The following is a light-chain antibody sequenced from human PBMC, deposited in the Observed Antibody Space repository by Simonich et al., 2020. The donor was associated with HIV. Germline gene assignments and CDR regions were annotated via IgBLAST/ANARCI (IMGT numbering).Light chain of an antibody. J-gene: IGLJ1*01. CDR3: SSHTTSSTLYV. V-gene: IGLV2-14*03. CDR2: HVT. Sequence: QSALTQPASVSGSPGQSITISCTGTSSDVGDYNYVSWYQQHPGKAPKLMIFHVTKRPSGVSNRFSGSKSGNTASLTISGLQAEDEADYYCSSHTTSSTLYVFGTGTRVTVL. CDR1: SSDVGDYNY.